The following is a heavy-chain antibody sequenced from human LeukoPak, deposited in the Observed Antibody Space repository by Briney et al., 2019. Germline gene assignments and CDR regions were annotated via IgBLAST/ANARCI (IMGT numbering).Heavy chain of an antibody. Sequence: GSSVKVSCKASGGTFSRYSISWVRQAPGQGLGWMGGTNPIVGATYYAQKFQGRVTISRDESTSTANMELSSLRPDDTAVYYCARGRVMNDYGGNILEYWGQGTLVTVSS. CDR3: ARGRVMNDYGGNILEY. CDR1: GGTFSRYS. J-gene: IGHJ4*02. V-gene: IGHV1-69*13. D-gene: IGHD4-23*01. CDR2: TNPIVGAT.